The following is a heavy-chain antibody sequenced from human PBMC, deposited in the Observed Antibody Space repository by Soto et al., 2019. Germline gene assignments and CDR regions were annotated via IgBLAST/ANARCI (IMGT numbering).Heavy chain of an antibody. CDR2: IWYAGSNK. CDR1: GFTFSTYG. J-gene: IGHJ4*02. CDR3: AGGTVHFAY. D-gene: IGHD2-8*02. V-gene: IGHV3-33*01. Sequence: QVQLVESGGGVVQPGRSLRLSCAASGFTFSTYGMHWVRQAPGKGLEWVAVIWYAGSNKYYADSVKGRFTLSRDNSKNTLYEQMNSLRAEVRDVYDCAGGTVHFAYWGRGTLVTVSS.